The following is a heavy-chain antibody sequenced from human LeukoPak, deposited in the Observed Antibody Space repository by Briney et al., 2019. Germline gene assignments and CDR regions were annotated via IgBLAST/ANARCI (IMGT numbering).Heavy chain of an antibody. D-gene: IGHD3-10*01. CDR2: INHSGST. Sequence: PSETLSLTCAVYGGSFSGYYWSWIRQPPGKGLEWIGEINHSGSTNYNPSLKSRVTISVDTSKNQFSLKLSSVTAADAAVYYCARHGRMYYGSGSYYKLNAFDIGGQATMVTVSS. CDR3: ARHGRMYYGSGSYYKLNAFDI. J-gene: IGHJ3*02. V-gene: IGHV4-34*01. CDR1: GGSFSGYY.